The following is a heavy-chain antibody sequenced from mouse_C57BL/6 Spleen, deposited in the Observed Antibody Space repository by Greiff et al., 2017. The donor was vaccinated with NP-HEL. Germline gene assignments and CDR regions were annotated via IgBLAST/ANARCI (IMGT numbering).Heavy chain of an antibody. D-gene: IGHD2-2*01. V-gene: IGHV1-64*01. Sequence: VQLQQSGAELVKPGASVKLSCKASGYTFTSYWMHWVKQRPGQGLEWIGMIHPNSGSTNYNEKFKSKATLTVDKSSSTAYMQLSSLTSEDSAVYYCARSAYGDDVAYWGQGTLVTVSA. CDR2: IHPNSGST. CDR3: ARSAYGDDVAY. J-gene: IGHJ3*01. CDR1: GYTFTSYW.